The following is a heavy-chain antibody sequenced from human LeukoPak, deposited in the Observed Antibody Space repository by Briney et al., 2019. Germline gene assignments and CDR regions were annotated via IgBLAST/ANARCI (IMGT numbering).Heavy chain of an antibody. J-gene: IGHJ3*02. D-gene: IGHD5-18*01. CDR2: MNPNSGNT. Sequence: ASVKVSCKASGYTFTSYDINWVRQATGQGLEWMGWMNPNSGNTGYAQKFQGRVTMTRNTSISTAYTELSSPRSEDTAVYYCARAAGLWSIYDAFDIWGQWTMVTVSS. CDR1: GYTFTSYD. CDR3: ARAAGLWSIYDAFDI. V-gene: IGHV1-8*01.